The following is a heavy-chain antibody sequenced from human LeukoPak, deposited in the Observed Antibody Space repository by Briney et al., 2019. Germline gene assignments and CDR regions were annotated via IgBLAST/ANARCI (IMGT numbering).Heavy chain of an antibody. CDR1: GFSFSSYA. D-gene: IGHD2-15*01. J-gene: IGHJ4*02. V-gene: IGHV3-23*03. CDR3: VKGKFLLSN. Sequence: PGGSLRLSCSASGFSFSSYAMTWVRQAPGKGLEWVSIVYGGAHSTSYVDSVRGRFTISRDNSKNTLYLQMNSLRAEDTAVYYCVKGKFLLSNWGQGTLVTVSS. CDR2: VYGGAHST.